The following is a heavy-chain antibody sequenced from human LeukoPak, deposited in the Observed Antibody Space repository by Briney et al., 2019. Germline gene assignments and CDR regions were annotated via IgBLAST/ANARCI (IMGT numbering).Heavy chain of an antibody. Sequence: NPSETLSLTCTVSGGSISSGSYYWSWIRQPAGKGLEWIGRIYTSGSTNYNLSLKSRVTISVDTSKNQFSLKLSSVTAADTAVYYCARETLAVSIDYWGQGTLVTVSS. CDR3: ARETLAVSIDY. V-gene: IGHV4-61*02. CDR2: IYTSGST. CDR1: GGSISSGSYY. J-gene: IGHJ4*02. D-gene: IGHD6-19*01.